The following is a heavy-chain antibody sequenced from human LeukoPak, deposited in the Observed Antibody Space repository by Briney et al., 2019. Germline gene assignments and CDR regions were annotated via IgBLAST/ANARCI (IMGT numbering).Heavy chain of an antibody. V-gene: IGHV3-73*01. CDR1: GFTFSGSA. CDR3: TRLPTTSYGDFDY. J-gene: IGHJ4*02. Sequence: GGSLRLSCAASGFTFSGSAMHWVRQASGKGLEWVGRIRSKANSYATAYAASVKGRFTISRDDSKNTAYLQMNSLKTEDTAVYYCTRLPTTSYGDFDYWGQGTLVTVSS. CDR2: IRSKANSYAT. D-gene: IGHD4-17*01.